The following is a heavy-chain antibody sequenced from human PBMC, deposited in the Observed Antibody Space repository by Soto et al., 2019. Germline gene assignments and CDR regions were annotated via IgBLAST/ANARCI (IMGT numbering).Heavy chain of an antibody. J-gene: IGHJ4*02. CDR1: GFTFSNYA. V-gene: IGHV3-23*01. Sequence: EVQLLESGGGLVQPGGSLRLSCAASGFTFSNYALTWVRQAPGKGLEWVSAISGSDGTTYYADSVKGRFTISRDNSMNTPYLQLDSLRGEDTAMYYCAKGGWGTVLDYWGQGTLVTVSS. CDR3: AKGGWGTVLDY. CDR2: ISGSDGTT. D-gene: IGHD1-1*01.